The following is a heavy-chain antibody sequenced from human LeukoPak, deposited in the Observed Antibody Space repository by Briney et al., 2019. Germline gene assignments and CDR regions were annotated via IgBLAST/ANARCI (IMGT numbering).Heavy chain of an antibody. CDR3: ARDWFHAIDY. Sequence: GGSLRLSCAASGFTFSSYSMNWVRQAPGKGLEWVSSVSSSSSYIYYADSVKGRFTISRDNAKNTLYLQMNSLRDEDTAVYYCARDWFHAIDYWGQGTLVTVSS. D-gene: IGHD2/OR15-2a*01. J-gene: IGHJ4*02. V-gene: IGHV3-21*01. CDR1: GFTFSSYS. CDR2: VSSSSSYI.